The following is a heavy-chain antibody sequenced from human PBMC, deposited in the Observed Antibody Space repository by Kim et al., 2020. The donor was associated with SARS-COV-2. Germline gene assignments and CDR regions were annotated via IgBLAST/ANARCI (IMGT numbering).Heavy chain of an antibody. Sequence: ASVKVSCKASGYTFTSYGISWVRQAPGQGLEWMGWISAYNGNTNYAQKLQGRVTMTTDTSTSTAYMELRSLRSDDTAVYYCARRQAAAGLYYYYGMDVWGQGTTVTVSS. D-gene: IGHD6-13*01. CDR2: ISAYNGNT. V-gene: IGHV1-18*01. CDR3: ARRQAAAGLYYYYGMDV. CDR1: GYTFTSYG. J-gene: IGHJ6*02.